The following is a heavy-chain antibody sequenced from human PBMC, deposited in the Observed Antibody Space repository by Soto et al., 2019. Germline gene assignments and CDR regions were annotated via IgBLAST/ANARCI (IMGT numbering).Heavy chain of an antibody. V-gene: IGHV4-61*08. J-gene: IGHJ5*02. Sequence: PSEPMSLTCSVSGDSVSSGAYYWSWIRQPPGKGLEWIGYVYYSGSTSYNPSLETGVTISVDTSKNQFSLKLTSVTPADTAIYYCARVKRSTSRLDPWGQGTLVTVSS. D-gene: IGHD1-26*01. CDR2: VYYSGST. CDR1: GDSVSSGAYY. CDR3: ARVKRSTSRLDP.